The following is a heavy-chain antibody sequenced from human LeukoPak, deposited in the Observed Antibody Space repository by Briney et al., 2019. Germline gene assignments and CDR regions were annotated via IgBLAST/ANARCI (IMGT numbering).Heavy chain of an antibody. V-gene: IGHV4-61*08. J-gene: IGHJ4*02. D-gene: IGHD6-13*01. CDR2: IYYSGST. CDR1: GGSISSGGYY. Sequence: PSETLSLTCTVSGGSISSGGYYWSWIRQPPGKGLEWIGYIYYSGSTNYNPSLKSRVTISVDTSKNQFSLKLSSVTAADTAVYYCARVGRAAAVAYYFDYWGQGTLVTVSS. CDR3: ARVGRAAAVAYYFDY.